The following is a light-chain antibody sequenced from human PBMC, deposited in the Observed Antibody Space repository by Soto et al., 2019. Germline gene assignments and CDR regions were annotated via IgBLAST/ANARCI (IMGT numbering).Light chain of an antibody. CDR3: QQYNRYSWT. Sequence: DLQMTQTPSTLSASVGDRFTISCRASQNIVVWLAWYQQKAGKXPNXXIYGASNLESGVPSRFSGSRYGTALNLTISSLQPDDFSTYDGQQYNRYSWTFGQGTKVDIK. V-gene: IGKV1-5*01. CDR1: QNIVVW. CDR2: GAS. J-gene: IGKJ1*01.